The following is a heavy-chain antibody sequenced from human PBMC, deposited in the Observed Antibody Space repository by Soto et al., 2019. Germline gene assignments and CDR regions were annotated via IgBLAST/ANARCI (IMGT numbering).Heavy chain of an antibody. CDR1: GFTFNNYA. CDR3: AKGRGGSGSLTPRVDF. D-gene: IGHD3-10*01. V-gene: IGHV3-23*01. J-gene: IGHJ4*02. CDR2: ISGGGDTT. Sequence: DVQLLESGGGLVQPGGSLRLSCEASGFTFNNYAMTWVRQAPGKGLEWVSAISGGGDTTSYADSVKGRFTVSRDGSKNTLYLQMSSLRAEDTALYYCAKGRGGSGSLTPRVDFWGQGTLVTVSS.